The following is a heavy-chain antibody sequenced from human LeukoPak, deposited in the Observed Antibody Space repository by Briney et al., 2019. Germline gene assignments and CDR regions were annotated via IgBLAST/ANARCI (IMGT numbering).Heavy chain of an antibody. CDR2: ISSSSSTI. CDR1: GFTFSTYS. V-gene: IGHV3-48*04. Sequence: PGGSLRLSCAASGFTFSTYSMNWVRQAPGKGLEWVSYISSSSSTIYYADSVKGRFTISRDNAKNSLYLQMNSLRAEDTAVYYCARDRSYYYDSSGYLDYWGQGTLVTVSS. CDR3: ARDRSYYYDSSGYLDY. D-gene: IGHD3-22*01. J-gene: IGHJ4*02.